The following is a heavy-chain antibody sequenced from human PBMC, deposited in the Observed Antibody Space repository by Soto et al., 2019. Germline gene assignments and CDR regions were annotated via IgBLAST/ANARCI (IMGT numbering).Heavy chain of an antibody. CDR1: GGTFSSYG. Sequence: SVKVSCKASGGTFSSYGISWVRQAPGQGLEWMGGIIPIFGTAKYAQKFQGRVTITADESTSTTYMKLSSLRSEDTAVYYCARSGGTNYYYYGTDVWGQGTTVTVSS. V-gene: IGHV1-69*13. CDR2: IIPIFGTA. D-gene: IGHD3-16*01. J-gene: IGHJ6*02. CDR3: ARSGGTNYYYYGTDV.